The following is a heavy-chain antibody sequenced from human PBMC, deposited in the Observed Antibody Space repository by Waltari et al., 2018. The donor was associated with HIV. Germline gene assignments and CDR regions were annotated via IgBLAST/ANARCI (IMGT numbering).Heavy chain of an antibody. CDR1: GGTFSSYA. D-gene: IGHD3-3*01. V-gene: IGHV1-69*01. J-gene: IGHJ4*02. Sequence: QVQLVQSGAEVKKPGSSVKVSCKASGGTFSSYAISWVRQAPGQGLEWMGGIIPIFGRANYAQKFQGRVTITADESTSTAYMELSSLRSEDTAVYYCARAPRRFLEWPQSYYFDYWGQGTLVTVSS. CDR2: IIPIFGRA. CDR3: ARAPRRFLEWPQSYYFDY.